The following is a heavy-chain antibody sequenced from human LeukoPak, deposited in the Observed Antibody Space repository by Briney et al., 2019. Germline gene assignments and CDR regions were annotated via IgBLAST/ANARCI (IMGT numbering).Heavy chain of an antibody. D-gene: IGHD5-24*01. Sequence: ASVKVSCKASGYTFTSYDINWVRQATGQGLEWMGWMNPNSGNTGYAQKFQGRVTMTRNTSISTAYMELSSLRSEDTAVYYCARVEGRDGYNLYYWDQGTLVTVSS. CDR2: MNPNSGNT. CDR1: GYTFTSYD. V-gene: IGHV1-8*01. CDR3: ARVEGRDGYNLYY. J-gene: IGHJ4*02.